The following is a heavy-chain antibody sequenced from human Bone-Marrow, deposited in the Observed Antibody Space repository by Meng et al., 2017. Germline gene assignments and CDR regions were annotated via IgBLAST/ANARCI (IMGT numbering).Heavy chain of an antibody. D-gene: IGHD6-13*01. CDR3: ARQLGHFDF. CDR2: TYYRSRWYD. J-gene: IGHJ4*02. Sequence: QVQLQQSGPGLVEPARTLSLPCAISGDSVSSNIAAWNWIRQSPSRGLEWLGRTYYRSRWYDDYALSVKSRITINPDTSKNQFSLQLNSVTPEDTAVYCCARQLGHFDFWGQGTLVTVSS. CDR1: GDSVSSNIAA. V-gene: IGHV6-1*02.